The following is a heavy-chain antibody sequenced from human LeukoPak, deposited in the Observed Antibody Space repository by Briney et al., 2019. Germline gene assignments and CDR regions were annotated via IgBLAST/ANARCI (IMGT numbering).Heavy chain of an antibody. CDR2: ISYSGAT. V-gene: IGHV4-59*08. D-gene: IGHD6-19*01. CDR3: ARQTIGYSSGWYDP. Sequence: SETLSLTCTVSGGSISSSYWTWIRQPPGKGLEWIGYISYSGATNYNPSLKSRVTISLDTSKNQFSLKLTSVNAADTAVYYCARQTIGYSSGWYDPWGQGTLVTVSS. J-gene: IGHJ5*02. CDR1: GGSISSSY.